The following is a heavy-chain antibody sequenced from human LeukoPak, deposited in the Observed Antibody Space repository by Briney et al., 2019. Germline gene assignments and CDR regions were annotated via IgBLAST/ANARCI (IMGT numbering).Heavy chain of an antibody. CDR1: GGTFSSYA. CDR2: IIPIFGTA. Sequence: GASVKVSCKASGGTFSSYAISWVRQAPGQGLEWMGGIIPIFGTANYAQKFQGRVTITADESTSTVYMELSSLRSEDTAVYYCARSVYDFWSGPFDYWGQGTLVTVSS. CDR3: ARSVYDFWSGPFDY. D-gene: IGHD3-3*01. V-gene: IGHV1-69*13. J-gene: IGHJ4*02.